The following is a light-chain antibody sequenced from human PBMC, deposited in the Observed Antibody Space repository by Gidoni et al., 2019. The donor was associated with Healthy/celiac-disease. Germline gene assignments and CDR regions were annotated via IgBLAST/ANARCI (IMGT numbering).Light chain of an antibody. V-gene: IGLV3-1*01. CDR2: QDS. J-gene: IGLJ3*02. CDR3: QAWDSSTWV. CDR1: KLGDKY. Sequence: SYELTPPPSLSVTPVQTASITCPGDKLGDKYACWYHQKPGQSPVLVIYQDSKRPSGIPERFSGSNSGNTATLTISGTQAMDEADYYCQAWDSSTWVFGGGTKLTVL.